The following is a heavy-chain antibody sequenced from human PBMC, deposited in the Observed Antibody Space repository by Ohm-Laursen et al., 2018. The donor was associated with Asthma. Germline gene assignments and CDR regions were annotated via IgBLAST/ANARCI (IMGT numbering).Heavy chain of an antibody. CDR2: IWYDGSNK. D-gene: IGHD1-14*01. CDR1: GFTFSSYG. V-gene: IGHV3-33*01. J-gene: IGHJ4*02. Sequence: SLRLSCAASGFTFSSYGMHWVRQAPGKGLEWVAVIWYDGSNKYYADSVKGRFTISRDNSKNTLYLQMNSLRAEDTAVYYCARVGMTARPHYFDYWGQGTLVTVSS. CDR3: ARVGMTARPHYFDY.